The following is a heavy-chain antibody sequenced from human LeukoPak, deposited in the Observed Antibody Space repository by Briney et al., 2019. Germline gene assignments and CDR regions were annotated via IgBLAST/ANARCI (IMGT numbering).Heavy chain of an antibody. CDR3: ARHLRSSRSNYYGSGSSFDY. D-gene: IGHD3-10*01. V-gene: IGHV4-39*01. CDR2: IYYSGST. CDR1: GGSISSSSYY. Sequence: SETLSLTCTVSGGSISSSSYYWGWIRQPPGKGLEWTGSIYYSGSTYYNPSLKSRVTISVDTSKNQFSLKLSSVTAADTAVYYCARHLRSSRSNYYGSGSSFDYWGQGTLVTVSS. J-gene: IGHJ4*02.